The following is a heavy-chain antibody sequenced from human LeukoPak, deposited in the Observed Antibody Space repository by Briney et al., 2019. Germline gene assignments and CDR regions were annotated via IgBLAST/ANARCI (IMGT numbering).Heavy chain of an antibody. CDR2: ILTSGTT. J-gene: IGHJ4*02. V-gene: IGHV4-4*09. CDR1: NGSISSYH. D-gene: IGHD1-26*01. Sequence: SETLSLTCTVSNGSISSYHWSWVRQPPGKGLEWIGYILTSGTTNYNPSLKSRVTISVDTSKNQLTLKLRSVTAADTAVYYCARLRVSGSYLYYFDYWGQGTLVTVSS. CDR3: ARLRVSGSYLYYFDY.